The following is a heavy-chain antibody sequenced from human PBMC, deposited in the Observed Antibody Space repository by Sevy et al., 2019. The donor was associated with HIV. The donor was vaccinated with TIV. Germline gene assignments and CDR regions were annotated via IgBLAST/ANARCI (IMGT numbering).Heavy chain of an antibody. J-gene: IGHJ6*02. CDR1: GFTFRSYS. Sequence: GGSLRLSCAASGFTFRSYSMNRVRQAPGRGLEWVSSITSSGSFIFYADSVKGRFTISRDNAKNSLFLQMNSLRAEDTAVYYCARPTSGLSEYEPLDNARFYGMDVWGQGTTVTVSS. V-gene: IGHV3-21*01. CDR2: ITSSGSFI. D-gene: IGHD1-20*01. CDR3: ARPTSGLSEYEPLDNARFYGMDV.